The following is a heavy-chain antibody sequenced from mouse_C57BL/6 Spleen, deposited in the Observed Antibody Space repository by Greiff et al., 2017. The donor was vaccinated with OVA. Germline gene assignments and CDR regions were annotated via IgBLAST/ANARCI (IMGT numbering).Heavy chain of an antibody. Sequence: EVKLEESGGGLVKPGGSLKLSCAASGFTFSSYAMSWVRQTPEKRLEWVATISDGGSYTYYPDNVKGRFTIARDNAKNNLYLQRSHLKSEDTAMYYCARDYYGCSYWYFDVWGTGTTVTVSS. CDR2: ISDGGSYT. V-gene: IGHV5-4*03. CDR3: ARDYYGCSYWYFDV. J-gene: IGHJ1*03. CDR1: GFTFSSYA. D-gene: IGHD1-1*01.